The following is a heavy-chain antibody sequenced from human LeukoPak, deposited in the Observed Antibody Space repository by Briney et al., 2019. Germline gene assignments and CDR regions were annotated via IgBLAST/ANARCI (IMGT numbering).Heavy chain of an antibody. J-gene: IGHJ4*02. Sequence: PTGGSLRLSCAASGFTFSTYAMSWVRQAPGKGLEWVSTISGSGGSTYYADSVKGRFTISRDNSKNTLYLQMNSLRAEDTALYYCAKDPPDIAVAGYFDYCGQGTLVTVSS. V-gene: IGHV3-23*01. CDR2: ISGSGGST. D-gene: IGHD6-19*01. CDR1: GFTFSTYA. CDR3: AKDPPDIAVAGYFDY.